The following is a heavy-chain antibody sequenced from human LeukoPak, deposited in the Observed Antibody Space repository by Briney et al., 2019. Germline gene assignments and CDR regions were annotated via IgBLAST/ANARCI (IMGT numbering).Heavy chain of an antibody. CDR1: GFTFSSYA. J-gene: IGHJ3*02. CDR3: AKNPGYDFWSGSPGAFDI. Sequence: GGSLRLSCAASGFTFSSYAMSWVRQAPGKGLEWVSAISGSGGSTYYADSVKGRFTISRDNSKNTLYLQMNSLRAEDTAVYYCAKNPGYDFWSGSPGAFDIWGQGTMVTVSS. V-gene: IGHV3-23*01. CDR2: ISGSGGST. D-gene: IGHD3-3*01.